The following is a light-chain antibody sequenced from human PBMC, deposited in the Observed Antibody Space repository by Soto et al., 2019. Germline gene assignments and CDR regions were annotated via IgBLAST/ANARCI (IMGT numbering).Light chain of an antibody. Sequence: DIQMTQSPSTLXASVGDRVTITCRASQSISSWLAWYQQKPGKAPKLLIYDASSLESGVPSRFSGSGSGTEFTLTISSLQPDDFATYYCQQYNSYSQTFGQGTKVEIK. CDR3: QQYNSYSQT. V-gene: IGKV1-5*01. CDR1: QSISSW. CDR2: DAS. J-gene: IGKJ1*01.